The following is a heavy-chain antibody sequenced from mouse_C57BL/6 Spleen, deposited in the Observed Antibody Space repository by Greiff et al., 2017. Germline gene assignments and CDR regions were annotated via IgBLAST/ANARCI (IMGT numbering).Heavy chain of an antibody. CDR2: ISDGGSYT. J-gene: IGHJ2*01. CDR3: ARDNSKTFFDY. V-gene: IGHV5-4*01. Sequence: EVKLEESGGGLVKPGGSLKLSCAASGFTFSSYAMSWVRQTPEKRLEWVATISDGGSYTYYPDNVKGRFTISRDNAKNNLYLQMSHLKSEDTAMYYCARDNSKTFFDYWGQGTTLTVSS. CDR1: GFTFSSYA.